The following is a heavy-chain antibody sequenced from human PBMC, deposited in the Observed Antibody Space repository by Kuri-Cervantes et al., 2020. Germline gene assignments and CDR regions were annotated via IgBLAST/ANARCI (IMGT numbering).Heavy chain of an antibody. D-gene: IGHD1-7*01. CDR1: GGSISSSSYY. J-gene: IGHJ3*02. CDR3: ARGPITGTTFDAFDI. Sequence: GSLRLSCTVSGGSISSSSYYWGWIRQPPGKGLEWIGSIYYSGSTYYNPSLKSRVTISVDTSKNQFSLKLSSVTAADTAVYYCARGPITGTTFDAFDIWGQGTMVTVSS. CDR2: IYYSGST. V-gene: IGHV4-39*07.